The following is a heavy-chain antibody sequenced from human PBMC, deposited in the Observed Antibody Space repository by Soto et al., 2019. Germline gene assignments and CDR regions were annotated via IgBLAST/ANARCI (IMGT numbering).Heavy chain of an antibody. V-gene: IGHV4-59*01. D-gene: IGHD2-15*01. CDR1: GVSITSYK. Sequence: QVQLQESGPGLVKPSETLSLTCTVSGVSITSYKWSWIRQSPGKGLEWIAYMYSSGSSSYNPSLKCRVTISVDTSKNQYSLKVNSATAADTAVYYCAREWSAFDYWGQGILVTVSS. J-gene: IGHJ4*02. CDR2: MYSSGSS. CDR3: AREWSAFDY.